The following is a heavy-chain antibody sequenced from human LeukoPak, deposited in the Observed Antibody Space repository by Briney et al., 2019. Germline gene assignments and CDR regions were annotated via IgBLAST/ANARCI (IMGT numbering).Heavy chain of an antibody. V-gene: IGHV3-23*03. D-gene: IGHD3-10*01. J-gene: IGHJ5*01. CDR3: ARARGYSWIDS. CDR1: GLTFSSYA. CDR2: IYTGGNT. Sequence: GGSLRLSCAASGLTFSSYAMSWVRQAPGKGLEWVSVIYTGGNTYYADSVKGRFTISRDDSKNTLYLQMNSLRAEDTAVYYCARARGYSWIDSWGQGTLVTVSS.